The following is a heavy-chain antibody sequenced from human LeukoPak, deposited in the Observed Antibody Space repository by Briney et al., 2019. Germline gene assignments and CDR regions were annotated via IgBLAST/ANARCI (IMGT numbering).Heavy chain of an antibody. D-gene: IGHD2-8*01. CDR2: VDPEDGET. Sequence: ASGKVSCKVSGYTLTELSMHWVRQAPGKGLEWMGGVDPEDGETIYAQKFQGRVTMTEDTSTDTAYMELSSLRSEDTAVYYCEGVLMVYAEDDAFDIWGQGTMVTVSS. CDR1: GYTLTELS. J-gene: IGHJ3*02. CDR3: EGVLMVYAEDDAFDI. V-gene: IGHV1-24*01.